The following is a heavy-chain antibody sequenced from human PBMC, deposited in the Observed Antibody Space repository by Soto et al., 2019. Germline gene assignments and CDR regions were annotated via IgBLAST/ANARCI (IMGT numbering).Heavy chain of an antibody. CDR3: AIFDFWSGYRHFDY. J-gene: IGHJ4*02. Sequence: EVQLVESGGGLVQTGGSLRLSCAASGFTFSSYWMSWVRQAPGKGLEWVANIKQDGSEKYYVDSVKGRFTISRDNAKNSLYLQMNSLRAEDTAVYYCAIFDFWSGYRHFDYWGQGTLVTVSS. D-gene: IGHD3-3*01. CDR2: IKQDGSEK. V-gene: IGHV3-7*01. CDR1: GFTFSSYW.